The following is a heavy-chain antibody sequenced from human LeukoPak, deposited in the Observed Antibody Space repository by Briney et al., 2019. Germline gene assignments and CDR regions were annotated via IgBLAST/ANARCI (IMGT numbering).Heavy chain of an antibody. V-gene: IGHV3-23*01. CDR2: ISGSGGGT. CDR1: GFTFNTYA. Sequence: PGGSLRLSCVASGFTFNTYAMSWVRQAPGKGLEWVSAISGSGGGTYYPDSVKGRFTISRDTSKNTLYLQMNSLRAEDTAVYYCARAEGENWFDPWGQGTQVTVSS. J-gene: IGHJ5*02. CDR3: ARAEGENWFDP. D-gene: IGHD3-10*01.